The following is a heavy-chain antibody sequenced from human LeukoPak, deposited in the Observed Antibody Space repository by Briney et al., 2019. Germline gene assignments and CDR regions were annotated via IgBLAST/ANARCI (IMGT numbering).Heavy chain of an antibody. D-gene: IGHD2-2*01. CDR2: ISVYNGNT. V-gene: IGHV1-18*01. CDR1: GYTFTSYG. CDR3: AREGGGEMPGYCSSTSCYGYYYMDV. J-gene: IGHJ6*03. Sequence: ASVKVSCKASGYTFTSYGISWVRQAPGQGLEWMGWISVYNGNTNYAQKLQGRVTMTRDTSTSTVYMELSSLRSEDTAVYYCAREGGGEMPGYCSSTSCYGYYYMDVWGKGTTVTVSS.